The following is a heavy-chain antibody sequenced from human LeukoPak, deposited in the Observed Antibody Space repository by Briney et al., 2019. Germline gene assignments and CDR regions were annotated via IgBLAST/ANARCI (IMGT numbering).Heavy chain of an antibody. J-gene: IGHJ4*02. D-gene: IGHD3-10*01. CDR3: AKELMVRGVITLFDY. CDR2: ISSSGSTI. CDR1: GFTFSDYY. Sequence: PGGSLRLSCAASGFTFSDYYMSWIRQAPGKGLEWVSYISSSGSTIYYADSVKGRFTISRDNSKNTLYLQMNSLRAEDTAVYYCAKELMVRGVITLFDYWGQGTLVTVSS. V-gene: IGHV3-11*04.